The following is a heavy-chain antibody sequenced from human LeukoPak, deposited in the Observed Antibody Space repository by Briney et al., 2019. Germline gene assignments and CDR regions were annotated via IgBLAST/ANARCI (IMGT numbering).Heavy chain of an antibody. CDR2: IDNAGSIT. J-gene: IGHJ4*02. D-gene: IGHD3-22*01. Sequence: GGSLRLSCAASGFTFSNYWIHWVRQAPGKGVVWVSRIDNAGSITTYADSVKGRFTISRDNAENTLYLQMNSLRVEDTAVYYCVRSAFHAGSGNYYDYWGQGTLVTLSS. V-gene: IGHV3-74*03. CDR1: GFTFSNYW. CDR3: VRSAFHAGSGNYYDY.